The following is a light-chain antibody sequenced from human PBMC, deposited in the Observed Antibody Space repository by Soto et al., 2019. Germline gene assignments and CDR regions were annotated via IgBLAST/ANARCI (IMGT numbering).Light chain of an antibody. J-gene: IGKJ1*01. CDR1: QSVSSNY. CDR2: GAS. Sequence: IVLTQSPGTLSLSPGERATLSCRASQSVSSNYLAWYQQKPGQAPRLLIYGASSRATGIPDRFSGSASGTDFTLTISRLEPEDFAVYYCQQYLRSPRTFGQGTKVDI. CDR3: QQYLRSPRT. V-gene: IGKV3-20*01.